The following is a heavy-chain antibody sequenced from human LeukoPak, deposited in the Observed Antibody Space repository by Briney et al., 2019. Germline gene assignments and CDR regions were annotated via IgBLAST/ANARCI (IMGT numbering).Heavy chain of an antibody. CDR3: ARALTYYYDSSGYYLDY. CDR2: IYYSGST. V-gene: IGHV4-31*03. CDR1: GGSISSGGYY. J-gene: IGHJ4*02. Sequence: SETLSLTCTVSGGSISSGGYYWSWIRQHPGKGLEWIGYIYYSGSTYYNPSLKSRVTISVDTSKNQFSLKLSSVTAADTAVYYCARALTYYYDSSGYYLDYWGQGTLVTVSS. D-gene: IGHD3-22*01.